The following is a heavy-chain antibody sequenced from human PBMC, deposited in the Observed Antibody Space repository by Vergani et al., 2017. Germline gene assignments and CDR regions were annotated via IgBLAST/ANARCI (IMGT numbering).Heavy chain of an antibody. CDR2: ISSDGGST. J-gene: IGHJ4*02. CDR3: AGPQGTSAYYYGGFDY. Sequence: EVQLLESGGGLVQPGGSLRLSCAAPGFTFSTYAMTWVRQAPGKGLEWVSTISSDGGSTSYADSVKGRFTISRDNSKNTLSLQMNSLTAEDTAIYYCAGPQGTSAYYYGGFDYWGQGILVTVSS. V-gene: IGHV3-23*01. CDR1: GFTFSTYA. D-gene: IGHD3-22*01.